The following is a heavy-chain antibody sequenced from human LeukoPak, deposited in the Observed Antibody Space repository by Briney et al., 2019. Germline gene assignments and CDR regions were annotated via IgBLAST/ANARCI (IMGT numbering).Heavy chain of an antibody. V-gene: IGHV3-11*01. Sequence: GGSLRLSCAASGFTFSDYYMSWIRQAPGKGLEWVSYISSSGSTIYYADSVKGRFTISRDNAKDSLYLQMNSLRAEDTAVYYCARVGLFSGYYYGAFDIWGQGTMVTVSS. D-gene: IGHD3-22*01. CDR3: ARVGLFSGYYYGAFDI. CDR1: GFTFSDYY. J-gene: IGHJ3*02. CDR2: ISSSGSTI.